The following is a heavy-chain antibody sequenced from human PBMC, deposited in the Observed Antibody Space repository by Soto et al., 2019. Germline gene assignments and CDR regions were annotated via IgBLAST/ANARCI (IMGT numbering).Heavy chain of an antibody. CDR2: INPSDSYT. J-gene: IGHJ3*02. V-gene: IGHV5-10-1*01. CDR3: ARAGVTTTIRNAFDI. CDR1: GYSFTDYW. Sequence: GESLKISCKGSGYSFTDYWISWVRQMPGKGLEWMGRINPSDSYTYYSPCFQGHVTISRDNAKNTLYLQMNSLRAEDTAVYYCARAGVTTTIRNAFDIWGQGTMVTVSS. D-gene: IGHD4-4*01.